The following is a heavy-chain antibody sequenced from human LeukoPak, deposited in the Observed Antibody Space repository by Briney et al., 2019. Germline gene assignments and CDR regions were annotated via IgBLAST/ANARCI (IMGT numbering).Heavy chain of an antibody. V-gene: IGHV3-7*01. Sequence: GGSLRLSCAASGFTFDDYAMHWVRQAPGKVLEWVAHIKPDGSEKYYVDSVKGRFTISRDNAKNSLSLQMNSLRAEDTAVYYCASWTSSSSNYWGQGTLVTVSS. CDR1: GFTFDDYA. CDR2: IKPDGSEK. D-gene: IGHD6-6*01. CDR3: ASWTSSSSNY. J-gene: IGHJ4*02.